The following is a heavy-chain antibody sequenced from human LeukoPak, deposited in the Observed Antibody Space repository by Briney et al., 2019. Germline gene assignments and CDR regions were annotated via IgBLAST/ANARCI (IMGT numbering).Heavy chain of an antibody. CDR1: GGTFSSYA. V-gene: IGHV1-69*05. Sequence: SVKVSCKASGGTFSSYAISWVRQAPGQGLELMGVIIPIFGTANYAQKFQGRVTITTDESTSTAYMELSSLRSEDTAVYYCARNLDQTYYYDSSGYSFSAFDIWGQGTMVTVSS. D-gene: IGHD3-22*01. CDR2: IIPIFGTA. J-gene: IGHJ3*02. CDR3: ARNLDQTYYYDSSGYSFSAFDI.